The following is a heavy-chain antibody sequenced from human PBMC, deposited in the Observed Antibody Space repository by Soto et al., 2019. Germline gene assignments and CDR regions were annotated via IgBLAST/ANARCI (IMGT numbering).Heavy chain of an antibody. V-gene: IGHV3-23*01. CDR1: GYTFSSYA. CDR3: AKVMFDYYDSSGYYYLDLGFDY. Sequence: GGSLRLSCAASGYTFSSYAMSWVRRAPGKGLEWVSAISGSGGSTYYADSVKGRFTISRDNSKNTLYLQMNSLRAEDTAVHYCAKVMFDYYDSSGYYYLDLGFDYWGQGTLVTVSS. CDR2: ISGSGGST. J-gene: IGHJ4*02. D-gene: IGHD3-22*01.